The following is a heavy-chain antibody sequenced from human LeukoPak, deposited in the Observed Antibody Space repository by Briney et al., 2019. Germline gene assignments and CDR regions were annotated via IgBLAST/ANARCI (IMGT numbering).Heavy chain of an antibody. CDR2: FYVGGAT. V-gene: IGHV3-53*01. J-gene: IGHJ6*02. CDR3: AREGNYYDMDV. CDR1: GFSVTNNY. Sequence: PGGSLRLSCAVSGFSVTNNYMSWVRQAPGKGLEWVSVFYVGGATYYADSVKGRFTISRDNSKNTLYLQMNSLRAEDTAVYYCAREGNYYDMDVWGQGTTVTVSS.